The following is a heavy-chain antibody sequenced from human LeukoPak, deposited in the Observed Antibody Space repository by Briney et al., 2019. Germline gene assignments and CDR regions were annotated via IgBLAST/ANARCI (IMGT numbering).Heavy chain of an antibody. CDR1: GFPFSCYW. V-gene: IGHV3-7*01. J-gene: IGHJ4*02. CDR2: INQDESEK. CDR3: ARDFRARVWGKRFFDY. Sequence: HPGGPLSLSCAASGFPFSCYWMSWARQAPGAGLDWVANINQDESEKYNVDSVQGRFTLSRDSAQNSLYLQKKSLRADEPAVFYRARDFRARVWGKRFFDYWGQGTLVTVSS. D-gene: IGHD7-27*01.